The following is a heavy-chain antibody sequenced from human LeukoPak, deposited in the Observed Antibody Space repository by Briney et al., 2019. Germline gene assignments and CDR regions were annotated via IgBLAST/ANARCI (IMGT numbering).Heavy chain of an antibody. J-gene: IGHJ6*04. CDR3: AELGITMIGGV. V-gene: IGHV3-48*03. Sequence: GGSLRLSCAASGFTFSSYEMNWVRQAPGKGLEWVSYISSSGSTIYYADSVKGRFTISRDNAKNSLYLQMNSLRAGDTAVYYCAELGITMIGGVWGKGTTVTISS. CDR1: GFTFSSYE. CDR2: ISSSGSTI. D-gene: IGHD3-10*02.